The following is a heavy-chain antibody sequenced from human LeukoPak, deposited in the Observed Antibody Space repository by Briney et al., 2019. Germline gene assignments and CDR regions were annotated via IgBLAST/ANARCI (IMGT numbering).Heavy chain of an antibody. V-gene: IGHV3-7*01. CDR2: IKQDGSEK. J-gene: IGHJ4*02. Sequence: GGSLRLSCAASGFTFSNYWMSWVRQAPGKGLEWVANIKQDGSEKYYVGSVRGRFTISRDNAKNSLYLQMNSLRAEDTAVYSCTTPPVTAAGTWGQGTLVTASS. CDR3: TTPPVTAAGT. CDR1: GFTFSNYW. D-gene: IGHD6-13*01.